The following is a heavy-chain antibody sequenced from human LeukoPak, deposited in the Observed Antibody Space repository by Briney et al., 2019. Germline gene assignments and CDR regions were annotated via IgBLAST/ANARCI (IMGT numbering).Heavy chain of an antibody. D-gene: IGHD5-12*01. CDR2: MNPNSGNT. Sequence: ASVKVCCKASGYTFTSYDINWVRQATGQGLEWMGWMNPNSGNTGYAQKFQGRVTMTRNTSISTAYMELSSLRSEDTAVYYCARVTVDIVATTLRDYYYGMDVWGQGTTVTVSS. CDR1: GYTFTSYD. J-gene: IGHJ6*02. V-gene: IGHV1-8*01. CDR3: ARVTVDIVATTLRDYYYGMDV.